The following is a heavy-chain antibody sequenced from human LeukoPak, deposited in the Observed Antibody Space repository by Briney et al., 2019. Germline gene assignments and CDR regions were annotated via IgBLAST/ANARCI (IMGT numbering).Heavy chain of an antibody. J-gene: IGHJ5*01. CDR3: TTVGSSGWYGWFDY. CDR1: GFTFSNAW. V-gene: IGHV3-15*01. Sequence: GGSLRLSCAASGFTFSNAWMSWVRQAPGKGLEWVGRIKSKTDGGTTDYAAPVKGRFTISRDDSKNTLYLQMNSLKTEDTAVYYFTTVGSSGWYGWFDYWGQGTLVTVSS. D-gene: IGHD6-19*01. CDR2: IKSKTDGGTT.